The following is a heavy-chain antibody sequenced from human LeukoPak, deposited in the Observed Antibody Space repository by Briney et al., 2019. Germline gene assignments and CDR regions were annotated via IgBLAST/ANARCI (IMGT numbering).Heavy chain of an antibody. D-gene: IGHD3-3*01. CDR2: IYYSGST. CDR1: GGSISSSGYY. V-gene: IGHV4-39*07. Sequence: SKTLSLTCTVSGGSISSSGYYWGWIRQPPGKGLEWIGSIYYSGSTYYNPSLKSRVTISVDTSKNQFSLMLSSVTAADTAVYYCARLGGLEWSLYYYYGMDVWGQGTTVTVSS. J-gene: IGHJ6*02. CDR3: ARLGGLEWSLYYYYGMDV.